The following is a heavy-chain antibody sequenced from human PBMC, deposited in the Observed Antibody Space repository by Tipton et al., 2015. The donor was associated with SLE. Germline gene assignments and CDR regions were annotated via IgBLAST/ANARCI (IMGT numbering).Heavy chain of an antibody. CDR1: GFAISDGYY. CDR2: LYHSGIT. Sequence: TLSLTCSVYGFAISDGYYWGWIRQPPGKVLEWVGRLYHSGITYDNPSLKSRVTISEDTSKNQFSLKLSSVTAADTAVYYCARLKWDLLNVAFDIWGQGTMVTVFS. D-gene: IGHD3-10*01. J-gene: IGHJ3*02. V-gene: IGHV4-38-2*02. CDR3: ARLKWDLLNVAFDI.